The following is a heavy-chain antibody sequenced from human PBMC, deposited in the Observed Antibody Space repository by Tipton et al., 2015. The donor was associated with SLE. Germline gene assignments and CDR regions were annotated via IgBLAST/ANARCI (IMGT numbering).Heavy chain of an antibody. V-gene: IGHV4-31*03. J-gene: IGHJ4*02. CDR2: IYYSGST. Sequence: LRLSCTVSGGSISSGGYYWSWIRQHPGKGLEWIGYIYYSGSTYYNPSLKSRVTISVDTSKNQFALKLSSVTAADTAVYYCARRFADGGYYFDYWGQGTLVPVSS. D-gene: IGHD3-10*01. CDR1: GGSISSGGYY. CDR3: ARRFADGGYYFDY.